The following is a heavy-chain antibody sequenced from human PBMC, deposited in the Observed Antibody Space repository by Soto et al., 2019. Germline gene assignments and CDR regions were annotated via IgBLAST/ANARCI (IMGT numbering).Heavy chain of an antibody. J-gene: IGHJ4*02. CDR2: ISGSGGST. V-gene: IGHV3-23*01. CDR3: AKSLPPFIAARRALDY. Sequence: PGGSLRLSCAASGFTFSSYAMSWVRQAPGKGLEWVSAISGSGGSTYYADSVKGRFTISRDNSKNTLYLQMNSLRAEDTAVYYCAKSLPPFIAARRALDYWGQGTLVIVSS. CDR1: GFTFSSYA. D-gene: IGHD6-6*01.